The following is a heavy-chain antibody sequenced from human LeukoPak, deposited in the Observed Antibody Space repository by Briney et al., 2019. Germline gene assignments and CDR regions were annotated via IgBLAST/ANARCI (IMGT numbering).Heavy chain of an antibody. CDR3: ATGYPYYYYGMDV. D-gene: IGHD2-2*02. Sequence: VSCKXSXYTLXXXSMHWVRQAPGKGLEWMGGFDPEDGETIYAQKFQGRVTMTEDTSTDTAYMELSSLRSVDTAVYYCATGYPYYYYGMDVWGQGTTVTVSS. CDR2: FDPEDGET. CDR1: XYTLXXXS. J-gene: IGHJ6*02. V-gene: IGHV1-24*01.